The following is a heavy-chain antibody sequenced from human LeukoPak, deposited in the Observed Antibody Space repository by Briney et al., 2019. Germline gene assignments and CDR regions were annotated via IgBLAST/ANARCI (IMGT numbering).Heavy chain of an antibody. Sequence: GSLRLSCAASGFTFSNAWMSWVRQPPGKGLEWIGEIFHGGSPNCNPSLKSRVTTSVDTSKNQFSLKLTSVTAADTAMYYCARGERKNSRWDMSWGQGTLVTVSS. V-gene: IGHV4-34*01. D-gene: IGHD2/OR15-2a*01. CDR3: ARGERKNSRWDMS. CDR1: GFTFSNAW. CDR2: IFHGGSP. J-gene: IGHJ4*02.